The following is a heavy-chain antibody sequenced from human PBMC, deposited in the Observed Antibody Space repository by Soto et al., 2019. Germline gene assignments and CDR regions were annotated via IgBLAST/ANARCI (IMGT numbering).Heavy chain of an antibody. CDR3: ARDRLIPYGYGMDV. CDR2: ICFDGSKK. J-gene: IGHJ6*02. V-gene: IGHV3-33*01. D-gene: IGHD4-17*01. CDR1: GFTFRSYG. Sequence: QMQLVESGGGVVQPGRSLRLSCAASGFTFRSYGIHWVRQAPGKGLEWVALICFDGSKKYYVDSVKGRFAVSRDNSQNTLYLQMNSLRVKDTAVYYCARDRLIPYGYGMDVWGQGTTVTVSS.